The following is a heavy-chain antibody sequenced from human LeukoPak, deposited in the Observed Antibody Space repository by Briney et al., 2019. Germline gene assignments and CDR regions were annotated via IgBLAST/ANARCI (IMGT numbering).Heavy chain of an antibody. CDR1: GYTFTDYY. V-gene: IGHV1-2*02. CDR2: INPNSGGT. J-gene: IGHJ4*02. Sequence: GASVKVSCKASGYTFTDYYMHWVRQAPGQGLEWMGWINPNSGGTNFAQKFQGRVTMSRDTSITTAYMELTRLRSDDTAVYYCARGEYSGYVFDYWGQGTLVTVSS. D-gene: IGHD5-12*01. CDR3: ARGEYSGYVFDY.